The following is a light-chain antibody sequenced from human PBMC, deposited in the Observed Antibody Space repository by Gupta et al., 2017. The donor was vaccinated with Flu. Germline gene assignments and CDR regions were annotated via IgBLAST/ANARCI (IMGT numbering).Light chain of an antibody. CDR1: SSNIGYNF. CDR2: SNT. V-gene: IGLV1-51*02. Sequence: SVLTQPPSVSATAGKQVTIFCTGTSSNIGYNFVSCYHPLPGTAHKFHLNSNTKRPSGTPDRFAGSTACTSAKPATIGLQAGDEADDDYDTWNGGLDSVVFGGGTKLTVL. J-gene: IGLJ2*01. CDR3: DTWNGGLDSVV.